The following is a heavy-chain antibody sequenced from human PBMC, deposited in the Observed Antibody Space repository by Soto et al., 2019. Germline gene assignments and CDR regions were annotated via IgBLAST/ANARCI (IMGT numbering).Heavy chain of an antibody. Sequence: GGSLRLSCAASGFTFSNAWMNWVRQAPGKGLEWVGRIKSKTDGGTTDYAAPVKGRFTISRDDSKNTLYLQMNSLKTEDTAVYYCTTGRYSSSWYSPVDYYYGMDVWGQGTTVTVSS. J-gene: IGHJ6*02. D-gene: IGHD6-13*01. CDR1: GFTFSNAW. V-gene: IGHV3-15*07. CDR2: IKSKTDGGTT. CDR3: TTGRYSSSWYSPVDYYYGMDV.